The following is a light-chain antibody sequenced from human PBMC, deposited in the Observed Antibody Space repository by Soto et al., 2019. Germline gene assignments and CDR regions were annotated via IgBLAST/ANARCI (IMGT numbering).Light chain of an antibody. CDR1: QNIERY. V-gene: IGKV1-39*01. Sequence: DIQITQSPSSLCSYILDTITISCRASQNIERYLNWYQKKEGRAPQLLMFAAANLESGVPSRFRGSGSGTDFTLTISSLQPEDFATYYCQQTNSTIHSFGQGTKVDIK. J-gene: IGKJ2*01. CDR2: AAA. CDR3: QQTNSTIHS.